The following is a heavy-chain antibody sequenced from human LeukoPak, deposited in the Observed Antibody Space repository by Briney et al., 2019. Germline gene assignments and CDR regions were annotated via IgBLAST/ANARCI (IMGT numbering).Heavy chain of an antibody. V-gene: IGHV3-7*03. CDR1: GFTFSSYW. D-gene: IGHD2-21*02. J-gene: IGHJ4*02. CDR2: IKQDGSEK. Sequence: GGSLRLSCAASGFTFSSYWMSWVRQAPGKGLEWVANIKQDGSEKYYVDSVKGRFTISRDNSKNTLYLQMNSLRAEDTAVYYCSSGYIVVVTASRKDYFDYWGQGTLVTVSS. CDR3: SSGYIVVVTASRKDYFDY.